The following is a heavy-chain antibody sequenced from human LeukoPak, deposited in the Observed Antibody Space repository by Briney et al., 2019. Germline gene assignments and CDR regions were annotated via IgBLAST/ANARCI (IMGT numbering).Heavy chain of an antibody. Sequence: PSETLSLTCTVSGGSIPYYYWSWIRQPPGKGLEWIGYISYSGDTNYNPSLKSRVTMSVDTSKNQFFLKMNSVTTADTAVYYCARDSPVRGSDYFDYWGQGTLVAVSS. CDR2: ISYSGDT. D-gene: IGHD3-10*01. V-gene: IGHV4-59*01. J-gene: IGHJ4*02. CDR3: ARDSPVRGSDYFDY. CDR1: GGSIPYYY.